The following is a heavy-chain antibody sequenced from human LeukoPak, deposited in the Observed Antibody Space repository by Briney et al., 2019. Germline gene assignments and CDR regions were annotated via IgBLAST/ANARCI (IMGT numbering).Heavy chain of an antibody. Sequence: ASVKVSCKASGYTFTSYGISWVRQAPGQGLEWMGWISAYNGNTNYAQKLQGRVTMTTDTSTSTAYMELRSLRSDDTAVYYCARDTDTGRYYYDSSGYYSSWGQGTLVTVSS. J-gene: IGHJ5*02. CDR2: ISAYNGNT. CDR1: GYTFTSYG. V-gene: IGHV1-18*01. D-gene: IGHD3-22*01. CDR3: ARDTDTGRYYYDSSGYYSS.